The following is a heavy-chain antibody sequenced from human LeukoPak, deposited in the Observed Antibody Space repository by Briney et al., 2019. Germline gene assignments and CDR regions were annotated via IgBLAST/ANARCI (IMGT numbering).Heavy chain of an antibody. V-gene: IGHV4-4*07. Sequence: SETLSLTCSVSGVSVGSHFWSWVRQPAGKALEWIGRVSASGAVSSNPSLNSRVTMSLDTSKNQFSLKLTSVAAADTAVYFCARAYCGGDCTAGGAFDIWGQGTMVTVSS. D-gene: IGHD2-21*01. J-gene: IGHJ3*02. CDR1: GVSVGSHF. CDR3: ARAYCGGDCTAGGAFDI. CDR2: VSASGAV.